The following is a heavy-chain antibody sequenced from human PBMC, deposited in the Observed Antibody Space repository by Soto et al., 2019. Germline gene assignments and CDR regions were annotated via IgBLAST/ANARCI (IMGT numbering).Heavy chain of an antibody. J-gene: IGHJ6*02. Sequence: QVHLEQSGAEVKKPGSSVKVSCKASGGTFRTAAVSWVRQAPGQGLEWLGGIMPVFRTPDYAQKFQGRVTITADESTSTAYMELSGLRSDDTAVYYCARDNDRPQLGGNYYYILDVWGQETTITVSS. CDR1: GGTFRTAA. D-gene: IGHD2-8*01. V-gene: IGHV1-69*12. CDR2: IMPVFRTP. CDR3: ARDNDRPQLGGNYYYILDV.